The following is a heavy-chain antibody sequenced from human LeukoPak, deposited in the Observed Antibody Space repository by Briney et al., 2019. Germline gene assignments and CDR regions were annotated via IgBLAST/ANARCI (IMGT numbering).Heavy chain of an antibody. Sequence: ASVKVSCKASGYTFTGYYMHWVRQAPGQGLEWMGWMNPNSGNTGYAQKFQGRVTITRNTSISTAYMELSSLRSEDTAVYYCARGRYYDFWSGYYISGYYFDYWGQGTLVTVSS. D-gene: IGHD3-3*01. V-gene: IGHV1-8*03. CDR3: ARGRYYDFWSGYYISGYYFDY. CDR1: GYTFTGYY. J-gene: IGHJ4*02. CDR2: MNPNSGNT.